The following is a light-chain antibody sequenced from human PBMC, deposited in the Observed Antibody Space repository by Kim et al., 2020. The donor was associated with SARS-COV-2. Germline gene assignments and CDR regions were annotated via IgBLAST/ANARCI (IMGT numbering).Light chain of an antibody. V-gene: IGKV3-15*01. J-gene: IGKJ4*01. CDR2: GTS. Sequence: GSPGERATLSCRASQSVSSNLAWYQQKPGQAPRLLIQGTSTRATGFPARFSGSGSGTEFTLTISSLQSEDFAVYYCQQYSNWPLTFGGGTKVDIK. CDR3: QQYSNWPLT. CDR1: QSVSSN.